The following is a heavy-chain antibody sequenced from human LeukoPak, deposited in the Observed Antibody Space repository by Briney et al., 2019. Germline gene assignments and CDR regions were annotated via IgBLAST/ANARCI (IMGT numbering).Heavy chain of an antibody. D-gene: IGHD3-22*01. J-gene: IGHJ4*02. CDR3: AKDLRFYYYDSSGYYPHFDY. CDR2: ISGSGGST. Sequence: PGGSLRLSCAASGFTFSSYEMNWVRQAPGKGLEWVTAISGSGGSTYYADSVKGRFTISRDKSKSTLNLQMNSLRADDTAVYYCAKDLRFYYYDSSGYYPHFDYWGQGILVTVSS. V-gene: IGHV3-23*01. CDR1: GFTFSSYE.